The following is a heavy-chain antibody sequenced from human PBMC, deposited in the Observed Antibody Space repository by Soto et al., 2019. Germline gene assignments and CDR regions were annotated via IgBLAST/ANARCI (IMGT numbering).Heavy chain of an antibody. CDR2: IYYSGST. Sequence: WTWIRQHPGKGLEWIGYIYYSGSTYYNPSLKSRVTISVDTSKNQFSLKLSSVTAADTAVYYCARDPLKVRGSFDYWGQGTLVTVSS. J-gene: IGHJ4*02. D-gene: IGHD3-10*01. V-gene: IGHV4-31*02. CDR3: ARDPLKVRGSFDY.